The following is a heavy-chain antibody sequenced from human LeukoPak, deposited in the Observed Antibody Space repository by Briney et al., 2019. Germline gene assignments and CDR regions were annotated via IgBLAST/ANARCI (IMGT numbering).Heavy chain of an antibody. J-gene: IGHJ3*02. CDR1: GFTFSSTW. Sequence: GGSLRLSCAASGFTFSSTWMSWVRQAPGKGLEWVANIKQDGSEKYYVDSVKGRFTISRDNADNSLYLQMNSLRAEDTAVYYCARGFYSGYDSFDAFDIWGQGTMVTVSS. CDR2: IKQDGSEK. V-gene: IGHV3-7*01. D-gene: IGHD5-12*01. CDR3: ARGFYSGYDSFDAFDI.